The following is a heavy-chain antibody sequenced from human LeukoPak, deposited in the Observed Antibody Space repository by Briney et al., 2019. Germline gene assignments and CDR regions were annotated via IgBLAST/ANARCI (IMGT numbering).Heavy chain of an antibody. J-gene: IGHJ5*02. CDR2: INPNSGGT. Sequence: GASVKVSCKASGYTFTGYYMHWVRQAPGQGLEWMGWINPNSGGTNYAQKLQGRVTMTTDTSTSTAYMELRSLRSDDTAVYYCARDSRFWSGYLRERDWFDPWGQGTLVTVSS. V-gene: IGHV1-2*02. D-gene: IGHD3-3*01. CDR3: ARDSRFWSGYLRERDWFDP. CDR1: GYTFTGYY.